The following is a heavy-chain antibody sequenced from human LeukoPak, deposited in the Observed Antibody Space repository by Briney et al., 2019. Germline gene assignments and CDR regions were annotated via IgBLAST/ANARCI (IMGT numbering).Heavy chain of an antibody. D-gene: IGHD4-23*01. CDR2: ICSGGST. Sequence: GGSLRLSCAAYGFTFSSYGMHWVRQAPGKGLEWVSLICSGGSTYYADSVKGRFTISRDNSKNTLYLQMNSLRAEDTAVYYCARRAGGYSHPYDYWGQGTLVTVSS. CDR3: ARRAGGYSHPYDY. J-gene: IGHJ4*02. CDR1: GFTFSSYG. V-gene: IGHV3-53*01.